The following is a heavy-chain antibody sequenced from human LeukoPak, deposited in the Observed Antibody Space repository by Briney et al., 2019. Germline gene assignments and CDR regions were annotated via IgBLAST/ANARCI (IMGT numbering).Heavy chain of an antibody. D-gene: IGHD2-8*01. CDR2: IIPIFGTA. Sequence: SVKVSCKASGGTFSSYAISWVRQAPGQGLEWMGGIIPIFGTANYAQKFQGRVTITTDESTSTAYMELSSLRSEDAAVYYCARGPSVLMVCATLDYCGQGTLVTVSS. CDR1: GGTFSSYA. V-gene: IGHV1-69*05. CDR3: ARGPSVLMVCATLDY. J-gene: IGHJ4*02.